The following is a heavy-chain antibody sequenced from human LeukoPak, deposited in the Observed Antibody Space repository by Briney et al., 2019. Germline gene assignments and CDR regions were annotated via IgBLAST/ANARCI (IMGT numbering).Heavy chain of an antibody. CDR1: GGSISSGGYY. Sequence: SQTLSLTCTVSGGSISSGGYYWGWIRQHPGKGLEWIGYIYYSGSTYYNPSLKSRVTISVDKSKNQFSLKLSSVTAADTAVYYCARGEGGESTFDYWGQGTLVTVSS. D-gene: IGHD3-16*01. J-gene: IGHJ4*02. CDR3: ARGEGGESTFDY. CDR2: IYYSGST. V-gene: IGHV4-31*03.